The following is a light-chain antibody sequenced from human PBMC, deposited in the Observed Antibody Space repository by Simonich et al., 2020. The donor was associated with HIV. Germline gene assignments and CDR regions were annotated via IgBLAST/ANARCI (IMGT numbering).Light chain of an antibody. V-gene: IGKV3-15*01. Sequence: EIVMTQSPATLSVSPGERVTLSCRASQSVSSNLAWYPQKPGQAPRLLISGASTRATGIPARFSGSGSGTEFTLTITSMQSEDFAVYYCQQYSSSVWTFGQGTKVEIK. CDR1: QSVSSN. CDR3: QQYSSSVWT. J-gene: IGKJ1*01. CDR2: GAS.